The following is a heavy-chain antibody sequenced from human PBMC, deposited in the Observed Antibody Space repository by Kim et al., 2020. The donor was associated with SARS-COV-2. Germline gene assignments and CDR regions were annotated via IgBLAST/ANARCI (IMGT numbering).Heavy chain of an antibody. CDR2: ISGSGGST. CDR1: GFTFSTYA. D-gene: IGHD6-13*01. V-gene: IGHV3-23*01. Sequence: GGSLRLSCAASGFTFSTYAMSWLRQAPGKGLEWVSSISGSGGSTYYTDSVKGRFTISRDNSKNTLYLQMNSLRAEDTAVYYCTKDPAINSWFRAHWEWVQGTLVTVSS. CDR3: TKDPAINSWFRAHWE. J-gene: IGHJ4*02.